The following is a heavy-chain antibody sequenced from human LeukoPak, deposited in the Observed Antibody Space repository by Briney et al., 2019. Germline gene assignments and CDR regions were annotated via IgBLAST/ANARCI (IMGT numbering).Heavy chain of an antibody. V-gene: IGHV4-59*08. CDR2: IYYSGST. Sequence: SETLSLTCTVSGGSISGYYWSWLRQSPGKGLVWMGYIYYSGSTNYNPSLKSRVTISLDMSKNQFSLQLSSVTAADTALYYCARHFTYYYDTSGYPRDAFDIWGQGTMVTVSS. J-gene: IGHJ3*02. D-gene: IGHD3-22*01. CDR3: ARHFTYYYDTSGYPRDAFDI. CDR1: GGSISGYY.